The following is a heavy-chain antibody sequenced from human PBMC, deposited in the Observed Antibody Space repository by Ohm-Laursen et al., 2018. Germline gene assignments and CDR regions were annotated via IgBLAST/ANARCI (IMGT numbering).Heavy chain of an antibody. CDR2: ISNDGSNR. CDR1: GFIFSSFG. V-gene: IGHV3-30*03. J-gene: IGHJ4*02. CDR3: AGDPGDADTFDY. Sequence: SLRLSCSASGFIFSSFGMHWVRQAPGKGLEWVALISNDGSNRYYADSVKGRFTISRDNSKNTLNLQMNSLRTEDTAVYYCAGDPGDADTFDYWGQGTLVTVSS. D-gene: IGHD2-21*01.